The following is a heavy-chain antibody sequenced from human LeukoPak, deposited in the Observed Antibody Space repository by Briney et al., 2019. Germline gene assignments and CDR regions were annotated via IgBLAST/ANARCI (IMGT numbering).Heavy chain of an antibody. D-gene: IGHD3-3*01. CDR2: IAARGDT. Sequence: SETLSLTRTVSGASISVNFWSWIRQPPGEGLEWIAFIAARGDTNYIPSLKSRVTMSIDASKNQFSLKLSSVTAADTAVYYCASHYDFWSGYSPFDYWGQGTLVTVSS. CDR3: ASHYDFWSGYSPFDY. CDR1: GASISVNF. J-gene: IGHJ4*02. V-gene: IGHV4-4*08.